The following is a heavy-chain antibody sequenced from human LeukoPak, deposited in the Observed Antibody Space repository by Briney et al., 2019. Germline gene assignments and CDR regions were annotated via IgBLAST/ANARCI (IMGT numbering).Heavy chain of an antibody. CDR3: ARWRGAQSEFEY. CDR2: IKGDGSQK. Sequence: GGSLRLSCTASGFTFSAYWMTWVRQAPGKGLEFVANIKGDGSQKEYVDSVKGRFTISRDNVKNSLYLQMISLRAEDTAVYYCARWRGAQSEFEYWGQGTLVTVSS. CDR1: GFTFSAYW. V-gene: IGHV3-7*01. J-gene: IGHJ4*02. D-gene: IGHD3-3*01.